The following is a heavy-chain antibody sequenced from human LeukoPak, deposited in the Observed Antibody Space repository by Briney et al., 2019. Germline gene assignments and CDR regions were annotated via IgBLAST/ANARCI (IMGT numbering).Heavy chain of an antibody. CDR2: IHHSGNT. J-gene: IGHJ4*02. CDR3: ARTNYYEGSGLGY. V-gene: IGHV4-4*02. Sequence: SETLSLACAVSGDSISSSHWWSWVRQSPGKGLEWIGEIHHSGNTNYNPSLKSRVTISLDTSKNQFSLQLSSVTAADTAVYYCARTNYYEGSGLGYWGQGTLVTVSS. CDR1: GDSISSSHW. D-gene: IGHD3-22*01.